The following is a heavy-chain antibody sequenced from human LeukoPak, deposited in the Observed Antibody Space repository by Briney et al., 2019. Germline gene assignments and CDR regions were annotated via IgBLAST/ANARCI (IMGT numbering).Heavy chain of an antibody. D-gene: IGHD5-18*01. V-gene: IGHV1-24*01. J-gene: IGHJ3*02. Sequence: ASVKVSCKVSGYTLTELSMHWVRQAPGKRLEWTGGFDPEDGETIHAQKLQGRATMTEDTSTDTAYMELSSLRSEDTAVYYCATLDPYNYGPRAHAFDIWGQGTMVTVSS. CDR1: GYTLTELS. CDR3: ATLDPYNYGPRAHAFDI. CDR2: FDPEDGET.